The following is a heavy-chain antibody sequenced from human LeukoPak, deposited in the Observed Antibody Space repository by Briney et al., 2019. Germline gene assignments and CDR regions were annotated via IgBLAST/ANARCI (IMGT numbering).Heavy chain of an antibody. CDR3: ARGGFGELFSSDY. Sequence: GGSLRLSCAASGFTFTSYGMHWVRQAPGKGLEWVSYISSSSSTIYYADSVKGRFTISRDNAENSLYLQMNSLRAEDTAVYYCARGGFGELFSSDYWGQGTLVTVSS. CDR2: ISSSSSTI. D-gene: IGHD3-10*01. V-gene: IGHV3-48*01. CDR1: GFTFTSYG. J-gene: IGHJ4*02.